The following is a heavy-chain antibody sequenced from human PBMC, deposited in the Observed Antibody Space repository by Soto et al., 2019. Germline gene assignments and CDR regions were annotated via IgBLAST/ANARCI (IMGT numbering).Heavy chain of an antibody. CDR2: ISLYSDGT. V-gene: IGHV1-18*01. D-gene: IGHD2-2*01. CDR1: GYIFTSYG. CDR3: ARVVPGAEAWFGP. Sequence: ASVKVSCKASGYIFTSYGISWVRQAPGQPLEWLGWISLYSDGTNYAQKFQGRVSMTTDTSTTTAYMELRSLRSDDTAVYYCARVVPGAEAWFGPWGQGTLVTVSS. J-gene: IGHJ5*02.